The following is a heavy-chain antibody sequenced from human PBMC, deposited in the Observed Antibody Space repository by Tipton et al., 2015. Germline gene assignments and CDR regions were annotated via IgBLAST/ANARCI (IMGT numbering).Heavy chain of an antibody. J-gene: IGHJ6*02. CDR1: SDSINKYY. D-gene: IGHD5-24*01. CDR3: ARDLEHGMDV. Sequence: TLSLTCTVSSDSINKYYWSWIRQPPGKELQWIGYIQYSGGTNYNPSLESRVSMSVDTSKNQFSLRLSSVTAADTAVYYCARDLEHGMDVWGQGTTVTVSS. V-gene: IGHV4-59*01. CDR2: IQYSGGT.